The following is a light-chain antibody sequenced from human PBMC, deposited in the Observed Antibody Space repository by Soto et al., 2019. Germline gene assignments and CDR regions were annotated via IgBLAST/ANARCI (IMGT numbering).Light chain of an antibody. CDR3: MQALQTPYT. CDR1: QRLLHSNGNHI. J-gene: IGKJ2*01. V-gene: IGKV2-28*01. CDR2: LGS. Sequence: EIVMTQSPPSLTVTPGEPASISCRSSQRLLHSNGNHILDWYLQKPGQSPQLLIYLGSYRASGVPDRVSGSGAGTDFTLKITRVEAEDVGIYYCMQALQTPYTFGQGTKLEIK.